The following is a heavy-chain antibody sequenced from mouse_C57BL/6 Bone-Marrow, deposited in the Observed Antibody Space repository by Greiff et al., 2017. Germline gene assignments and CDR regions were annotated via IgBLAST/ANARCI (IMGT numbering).Heavy chain of an antibody. Sequence: KESCKASGYTFTSYWMDWVKQRPGQGLEWIGNIYPSDSETHYNQKFKDKATLTVDKSSSTAYMQLSSLTSEDSAVYYCARYSSGYVYAMDFWGPGTSVTVSS. V-gene: IGHV1-61*01. J-gene: IGHJ4*01. CDR3: ARYSSGYVYAMDF. CDR1: GYTFTSYW. D-gene: IGHD3-2*02. CDR2: IYPSDSET.